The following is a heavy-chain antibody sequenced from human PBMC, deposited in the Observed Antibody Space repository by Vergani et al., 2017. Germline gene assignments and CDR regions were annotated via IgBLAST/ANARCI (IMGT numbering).Heavy chain of an antibody. Sequence: QVQLVESGGGVVQPGRSLRLSCAASGFTFSSYGMHWVRQAPGKGLEWVAVMSYDGSDKYYADSVKGRFTISRDNSKNTLYLQMNSLRAEDTAVYYCAKDHEGDGYLSWYFDYWGQGTLVTVSS. CDR3: AKDHEGDGYLSWYFDY. D-gene: IGHD5-24*01. J-gene: IGHJ4*02. V-gene: IGHV3-30*18. CDR2: MSYDGSDK. CDR1: GFTFSSYG.